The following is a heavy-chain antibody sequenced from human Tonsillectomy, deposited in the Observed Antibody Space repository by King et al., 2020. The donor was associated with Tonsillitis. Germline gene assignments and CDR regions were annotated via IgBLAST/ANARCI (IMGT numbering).Heavy chain of an antibody. D-gene: IGHD6-13*01. Sequence: VQLQQWGAGLLKPSETLSLTCAVYGGSFSGYYWSWIRQPPGKGLEWIGEINHSGSTNYNPSLKSRVTISVDTSKNQFSLKLSPVTAADTAVYYCAGEPGIAAAGDWFDPWGQGTLVTVSS. V-gene: IGHV4-34*01. CDR2: INHSGST. CDR1: GGSFSGYY. CDR3: AGEPGIAAAGDWFDP. J-gene: IGHJ5*02.